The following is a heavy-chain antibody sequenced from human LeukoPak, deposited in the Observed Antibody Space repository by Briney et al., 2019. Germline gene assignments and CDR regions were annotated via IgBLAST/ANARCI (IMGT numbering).Heavy chain of an antibody. D-gene: IGHD2-2*01. J-gene: IGHJ4*02. CDR1: GFTFSRHW. V-gene: IGHV3-74*01. CDR2: INSDASDT. Sequence: GGSLRLSCAASGFTFSRHWMHWVRQAPGKGLVWISRINSDASDTNYADFVKGRFTISRDNAKNTVYLQINSLRDEDTAVYYCARVCSSTDCLIPDWGQGTLVTVSS. CDR3: ARVCSSTDCLIPD.